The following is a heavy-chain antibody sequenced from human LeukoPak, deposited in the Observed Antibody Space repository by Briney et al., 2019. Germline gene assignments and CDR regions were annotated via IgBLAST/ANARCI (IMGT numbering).Heavy chain of an antibody. V-gene: IGHV4-30-2*01. Sequence: PSETLSLTCTVSGGSISSGGYSWSWIRQPPGTGLEWIGYIYHSGSTYYNPSLKSRVTISVDRSKNQFSLKLSSVTAADTAVYYCARVGYYGSGGTRHDAFDIWGQGTMVTVSS. CDR1: GGSISSGGYS. J-gene: IGHJ3*02. CDR3: ARVGYYGSGGTRHDAFDI. D-gene: IGHD3-10*01. CDR2: IYHSGST.